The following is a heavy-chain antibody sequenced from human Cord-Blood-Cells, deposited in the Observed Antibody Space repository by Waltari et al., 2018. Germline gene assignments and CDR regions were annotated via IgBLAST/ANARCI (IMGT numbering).Heavy chain of an antibody. J-gene: IGHJ5*02. Sequence: QVQLVQSGAEVKKPGASVKVSCKASGYTFTGYYMHWVRQAPGQGLEWMGRINTNSGGTNYAKKFQGRVTMTRDTSTSTAYMELRRLRSDDTAVYYCARDPAKYWSGGSCYAWFDPWGQGTLVTVSS. CDR3: ARDPAKYWSGGSCYAWFDP. D-gene: IGHD2-15*01. V-gene: IGHV1-2*06. CDR1: GYTFTGYY. CDR2: INTNSGGT.